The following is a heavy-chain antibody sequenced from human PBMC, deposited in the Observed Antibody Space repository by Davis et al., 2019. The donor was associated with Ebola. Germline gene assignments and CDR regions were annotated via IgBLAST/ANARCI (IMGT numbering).Heavy chain of an antibody. D-gene: IGHD5-24*01. V-gene: IGHV4-39*01. CDR1: GGFVSSGGYS. CDR3: AVEMATVFDY. Sequence: MPSETLSLTCAVSGGFVSSGGYSWNWIRQPPGKGLEWIGSIYYSGSTYYNPSLKSRVTISVDTSKNQFSLKLSSVTAADTAVYYCAVEMATVFDYWGQGTLVTVSS. J-gene: IGHJ4*02. CDR2: IYYSGST.